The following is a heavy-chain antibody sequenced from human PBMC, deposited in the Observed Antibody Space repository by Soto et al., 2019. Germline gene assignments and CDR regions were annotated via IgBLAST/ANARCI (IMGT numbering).Heavy chain of an antibody. D-gene: IGHD1-1*01. V-gene: IGHV4-30-4*01. CDR2: IYYSGST. CDR1: GCSLSSGYYY. CDR3: ERTTSGFVDY. Sequence: SETQSLTYSFSGCSLSSGYYYLRWIRQPPGKGLEWIGYIYYSGSTYYNPSLKSRVTISVDTSKNQFSLKLSSVTAADTAAYYCERTTSGFVDYWGQGTLVTVSS. J-gene: IGHJ4*02.